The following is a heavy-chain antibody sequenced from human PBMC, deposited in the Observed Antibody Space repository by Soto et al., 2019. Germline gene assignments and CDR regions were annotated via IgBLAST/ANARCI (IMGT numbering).Heavy chain of an antibody. CDR2: IKQDGSEK. J-gene: IGHJ4*02. D-gene: IGHD3-3*01. CDR1: GFTFSSYW. V-gene: IGHV3-7*01. CDR3: ARDQWDFWSGYYLYYFDY. Sequence: PGGSLRLSCAASGFTFSSYWMSWVRQAPGKGLEWVANIKQDGSEKYYVDSVKGRFTISRDNAKNSLYLQMNSLRAEDTAVYYSARDQWDFWSGYYLYYFDYWGQGTLVTVSS.